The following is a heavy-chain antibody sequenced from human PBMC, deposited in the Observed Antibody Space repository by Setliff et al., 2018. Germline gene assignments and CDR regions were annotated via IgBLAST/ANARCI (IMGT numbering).Heavy chain of an antibody. D-gene: IGHD4-17*01. V-gene: IGHV3-21*01. CDR1: GFTFSSYS. CDR2: ISSSSSYI. Sequence: GGSLRLSCAASGFTFSSYSMNWVRQAPGKGLEWVSSISSSSSYIYYADSVKGRFTISRDNAKNSLYLQMNGLRAEDTAVYYCARDPLNYGDDWYFDLWGRGTLVTV. J-gene: IGHJ2*01. CDR3: ARDPLNYGDDWYFDL.